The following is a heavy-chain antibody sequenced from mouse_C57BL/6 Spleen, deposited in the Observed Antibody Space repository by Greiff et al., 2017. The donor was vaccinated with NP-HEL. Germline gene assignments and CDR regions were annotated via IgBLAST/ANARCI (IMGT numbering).Heavy chain of an antibody. CDR2: ISSGGSYT. CDR3: ARHKSGDAMDY. Sequence: DVKLVESGGDLVKPGGSLKLSCAASGFTFSSYGMSWVRQTPDKRLEWVATISSGGSYTYYPDSVKGRFTISSDNAKNTLYLQMSSLKSEDTAMYYCARHKSGDAMDYWGQGTSVTVSS. V-gene: IGHV5-6*02. J-gene: IGHJ4*01. CDR1: GFTFSSYG.